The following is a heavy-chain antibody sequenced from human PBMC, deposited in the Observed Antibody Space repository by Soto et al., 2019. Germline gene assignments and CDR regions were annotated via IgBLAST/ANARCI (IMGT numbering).Heavy chain of an antibody. J-gene: IGHJ3*02. D-gene: IGHD2-15*01. V-gene: IGHV3-33*08. CDR1: GFTFSSYV. Sequence: GGSLRLSCAASGFTFSSYVMNWVRQAPGKGLEWVAVIWYDGSNKYYADSVKGRFTISRDNSKNTLYLQMNSLRAEDTAVYYCAREKYCSGGSCKNRAFDIWGQGTMVTVSS. CDR2: IWYDGSNK. CDR3: AREKYCSGGSCKNRAFDI.